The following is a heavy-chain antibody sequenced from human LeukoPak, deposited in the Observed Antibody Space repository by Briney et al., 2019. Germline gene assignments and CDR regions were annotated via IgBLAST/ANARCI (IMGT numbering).Heavy chain of an antibody. J-gene: IGHJ3*02. CDR1: GGSISSSSYY. D-gene: IGHD3-9*01. V-gene: IGHV4-39*07. CDR3: ARATMLYDILTGYSRAPDAFDI. CDR2: IYYSGST. Sequence: TSETLSLTCTVSGGSISSSSYYWGWIRQPPGKGLEWIGSIYYSGSTYYNPSLKSRVTISVDTSKNQFSLKLSSVTAADTAVYYCARATMLYDILTGYSRAPDAFDIWGQGTMVTVSS.